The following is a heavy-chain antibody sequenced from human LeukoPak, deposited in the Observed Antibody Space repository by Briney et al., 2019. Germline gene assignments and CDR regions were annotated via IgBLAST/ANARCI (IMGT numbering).Heavy chain of an antibody. CDR2: INPNSGGT. CDR1: GYTFTGYY. J-gene: IGHJ4*02. Sequence: ASVKVSCKASGYTFTGYYMHWVRQAPGQGLEWMGRINPNSGGTNHAQKFQGRVTMTRDTSISTAYMELSRLRSDDTAVYYCARDRVTMVRGVITLLDYWGQGTLVTVSS. V-gene: IGHV1-2*06. CDR3: ARDRVTMVRGVITLLDY. D-gene: IGHD3-10*01.